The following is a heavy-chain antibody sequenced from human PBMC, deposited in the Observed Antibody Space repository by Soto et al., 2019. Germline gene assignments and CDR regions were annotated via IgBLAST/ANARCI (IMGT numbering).Heavy chain of an antibody. CDR2: MNPNTGHT. J-gene: IGHJ4*02. CDR3: ARGGHYYDSSGYPDY. D-gene: IGHD3-22*01. CDR1: GYTFTSYD. V-gene: IGHV1-8*01. Sequence: QVQLVQSGAEVRKPGASVKVSCKASGYTFTSYDINWVRQATGQGLEWMGWMNPNTGHTGFAQKFQGRVTMTRNTSINTAYMELNSLRSEDTAAYYCARGGHYYDSSGYPDYWGQGTLVTVSS.